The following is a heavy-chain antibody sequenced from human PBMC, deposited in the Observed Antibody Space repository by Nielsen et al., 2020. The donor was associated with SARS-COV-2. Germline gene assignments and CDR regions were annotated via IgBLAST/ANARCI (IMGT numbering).Heavy chain of an antibody. D-gene: IGHD3/OR15-3a*01. CDR2: MWYHGGDE. J-gene: IGHJ5*02. CDR3: ARDLTFGAYWFDP. Sequence: GESLKISCAASGFTLRDFWMSWVRQAPGKGLEWVAHMWYHGGDENYADSVRGRFTISRDLSKNTVYLQMSSLRVEDTAVYYCARDLTFGAYWFDPWSQGTLVTVSS. V-gene: IGHV3-33*08. CDR1: GFTLRDFW.